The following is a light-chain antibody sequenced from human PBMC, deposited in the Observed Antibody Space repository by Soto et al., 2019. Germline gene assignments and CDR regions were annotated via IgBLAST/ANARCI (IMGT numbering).Light chain of an antibody. CDR3: AVWDDSLSGRV. V-gene: IGLV1-47*01. J-gene: IGLJ3*02. Sequence: QSVLTQPPSASGTPGQRVTISCSGSSSNIGSNYVYWYQQLPGTAPKLLMYRNNQRPSGGPDRFSGSRSGTSASLAISGLRSEDEADYYCAVWDDSLSGRVFGGGTKLTGL. CDR1: SSNIGSNY. CDR2: RNN.